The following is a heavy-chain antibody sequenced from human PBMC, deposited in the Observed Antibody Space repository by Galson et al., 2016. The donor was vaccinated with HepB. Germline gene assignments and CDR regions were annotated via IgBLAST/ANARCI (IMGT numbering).Heavy chain of an antibody. Sequence: SLRLSCAASGFSLSDYGMHWVRQVAAKGLEWVAVARYDGGNEYHEDSVKGRFTISRDNSKNTLYLQVNSLRAEDTAVYYCARAYCTGAGCSAVFDSWGQGTLVTVSS. CDR3: ARAYCTGAGCSAVFDS. CDR2: ARYDGGNE. CDR1: GFSLSDYG. D-gene: IGHD2-8*02. J-gene: IGHJ4*02. V-gene: IGHV3-33*01.